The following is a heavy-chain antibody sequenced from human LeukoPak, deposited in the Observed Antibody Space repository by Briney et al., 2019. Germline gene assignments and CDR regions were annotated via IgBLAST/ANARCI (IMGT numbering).Heavy chain of an antibody. CDR1: GYAFTDFY. CDR3: ARDLDYGSGSFSN. J-gene: IGHJ4*02. D-gene: IGHD3-10*01. CDR2: INPNSGGT. Sequence: ASVKVSCKASGYAFTDFYIHWVRQAPGQGLEWMGWINPNSGGTTYAQKFQGRVTMTTDTSISTAYLEPNGLRSDDTAVYYCARDLDYGSGSFSNWGQGAIVTVSS. V-gene: IGHV1-2*02.